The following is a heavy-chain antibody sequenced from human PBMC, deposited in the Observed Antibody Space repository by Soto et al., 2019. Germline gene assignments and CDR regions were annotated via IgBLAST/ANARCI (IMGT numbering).Heavy chain of an antibody. D-gene: IGHD4-17*01. CDR1: GFTFSSYE. V-gene: IGHV3-48*03. CDR3: ARDRDYGDYEGEVSWFDP. J-gene: IGHJ5*02. CDR2: ISSSGSTI. Sequence: GGSLRLSCAASGFTFSSYEMNWVRQAPGKGLEWVSYISSSGSTIYYADSVKGRFTISRDNAKNSLYLQMNSLRAEDTAVYYCARDRDYGDYEGEVSWFDPWGQGTLVTVSS.